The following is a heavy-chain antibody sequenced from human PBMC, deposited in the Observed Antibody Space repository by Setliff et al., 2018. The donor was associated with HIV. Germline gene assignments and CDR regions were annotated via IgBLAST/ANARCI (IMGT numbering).Heavy chain of an antibody. Sequence: SETLSLTCAVSGYSISSGHYWGWIRQPPGKGLEWIGSIYHSGNTYYNPSLKSRVTISVDTSKNQFSLKLSSVTAADTAVYHCARRVILSYGYYFDYWGQGILVTVSS. D-gene: IGHD3-16*02. CDR3: ARRVILSYGYYFDY. J-gene: IGHJ4*02. CDR2: IYHSGNT. V-gene: IGHV4-38-2*01. CDR1: GYSISSGHY.